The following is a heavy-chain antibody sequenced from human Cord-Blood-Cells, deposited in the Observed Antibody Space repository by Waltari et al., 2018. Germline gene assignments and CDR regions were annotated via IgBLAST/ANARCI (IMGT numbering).Heavy chain of an antibody. V-gene: IGHV4-34*01. D-gene: IGHD3-3*01. Sequence: QVQLQQWGAGLLKPSETLSLTCAVYGGSFSGYYWSWIRQPPGKGLEWIGELNHSGRTNYNPSLKSRVTISVDTSNNQCSLKLSSVTAADTAVYYCARGLYYDFWSGYLNAFDIWGQGTMVTVSS. CDR3: ARGLYYDFWSGYLNAFDI. J-gene: IGHJ3*02. CDR2: LNHSGRT. CDR1: GGSFSGYY.